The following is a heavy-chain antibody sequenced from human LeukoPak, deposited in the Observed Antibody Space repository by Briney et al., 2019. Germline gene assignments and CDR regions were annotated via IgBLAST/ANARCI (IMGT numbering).Heavy chain of an antibody. D-gene: IGHD2-2*01. V-gene: IGHV3-9*01. J-gene: IGHJ3*02. Sequence: GGSLRLSCAASGFTFDDYAMHWVRQAPGKGLEGVSGISWNGGSIGYADSVKGRFTISRDNAKNYLYLQRNSLTAEDTALYYCAKYTCSSTSCVFGAFDIWGQGTMVTVSS. CDR2: ISWNGGSI. CDR1: GFTFDDYA. CDR3: AKYTCSSTSCVFGAFDI.